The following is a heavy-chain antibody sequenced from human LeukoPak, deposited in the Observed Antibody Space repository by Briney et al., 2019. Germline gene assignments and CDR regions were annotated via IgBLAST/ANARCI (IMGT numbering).Heavy chain of an antibody. Sequence: GGSLRLSCAASGFTFSSYSMNWVRQAPGKGLEWVSYISRSTTIYYADSVKGRFTVSRDNAKNSLYLQMNSLRAEDTAVYYCARDGGGYSYYVDYWGQGTLATVSS. CDR1: GFTFSSYS. J-gene: IGHJ4*02. CDR3: ARDGGGYSYYVDY. V-gene: IGHV3-48*04. CDR2: ISRSTTI. D-gene: IGHD5-18*01.